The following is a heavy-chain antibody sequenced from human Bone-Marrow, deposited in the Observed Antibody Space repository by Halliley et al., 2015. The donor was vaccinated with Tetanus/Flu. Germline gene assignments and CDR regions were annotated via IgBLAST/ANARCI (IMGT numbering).Heavy chain of an antibody. V-gene: IGHV4-59*01. J-gene: IGHJ1*01. CDR3: ARGDSGHYWHFQH. CDR1: GGPISNYY. D-gene: IGHD1-26*01. Sequence: TLSLTCTVSGGPISNYYWSWIRQPPGKRPEWIGYIYYSGSTIYNPSLKSRVTISVDTSKNQFSLNLISVTAADTAVYYCARGDSGHYWHFQHWGQGTLVSVSS. CDR2: IYYSGST.